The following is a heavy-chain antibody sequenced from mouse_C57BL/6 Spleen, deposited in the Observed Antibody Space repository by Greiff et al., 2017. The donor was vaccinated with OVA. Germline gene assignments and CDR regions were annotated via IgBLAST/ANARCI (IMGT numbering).Heavy chain of an antibody. Sequence: EVQVVESGGDLVKPGGSLKLSCAASGFTFSSYGMSWVRQTPDKRLEWVATISSGGSYTYYPDSVKGRFTISRDNAKNTLYLQMSSLKSEDTAMYYCARQRGGNYVVDYWGQGTTLTVSS. V-gene: IGHV5-6*01. D-gene: IGHD2-1*01. CDR2: ISSGGSYT. CDR3: ARQRGGNYVVDY. CDR1: GFTFSSYG. J-gene: IGHJ2*01.